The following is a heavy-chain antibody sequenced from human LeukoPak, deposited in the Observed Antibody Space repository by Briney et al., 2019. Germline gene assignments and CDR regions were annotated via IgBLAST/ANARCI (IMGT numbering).Heavy chain of an antibody. CDR2: IGNDGRAK. D-gene: IGHD3-10*01. V-gene: IGHV3-30*18. Sequence: GGSLRLSCVASGFSFSNYGIHWVRQAPGKGLEWVAVIGNDGRAKYHADSVRGRFTTSRDNSENTLYLQMDSLRSEDTAVYYCAKEEAWGVNAFDFWGQGILVTVPS. J-gene: IGHJ4*02. CDR3: AKEEAWGVNAFDF. CDR1: GFSFSNYG.